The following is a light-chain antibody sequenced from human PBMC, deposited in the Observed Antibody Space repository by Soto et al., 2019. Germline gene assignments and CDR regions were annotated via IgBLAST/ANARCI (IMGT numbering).Light chain of an antibody. V-gene: IGLV1-44*01. J-gene: IGLJ1*01. CDR3: AFWDGSLTVNV. CDR1: SSNIEGNS. CDR2: YND. Sequence: QSVLTQPPSASGTPGQWVTISCTGSSSNIEGNSVIWYQHLPGAAPKHLIYYNDQRPSGVPDRFSGSKSGTSASLAIRGLQSEDEADYYCAFWDGSLTVNVFGTGTKVTVL.